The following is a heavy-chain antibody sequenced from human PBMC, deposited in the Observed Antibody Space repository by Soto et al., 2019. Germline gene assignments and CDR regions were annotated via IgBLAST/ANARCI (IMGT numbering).Heavy chain of an antibody. D-gene: IGHD3-22*01. CDR1: GGSITSGGSY. CDR3: AIGSSGYYPTTFDY. Sequence: QVQLQESGPGLVKPSQTLSLTCPFSGGSITSGGSYWSWIRQHPGKGREWIGYIYYSGSTYYNPSLKSRVTISVDTSKNQFSLKLSSVTAADTAVYYCAIGSSGYYPTTFDYWGQGTLVTVSS. V-gene: IGHV4-31*03. CDR2: IYYSGST. J-gene: IGHJ4*02.